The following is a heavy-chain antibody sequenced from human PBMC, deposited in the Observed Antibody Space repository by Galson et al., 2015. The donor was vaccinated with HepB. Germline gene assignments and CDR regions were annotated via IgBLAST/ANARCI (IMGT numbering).Heavy chain of an antibody. V-gene: IGHV3-49*03. CDR1: GFTFGDYA. J-gene: IGHJ6*03. D-gene: IGHD2-15*01. Sequence: SLRLSCAASGFTFGDYAMSWFRQAPGKGLEWVGFIRSKAYGGTTEYAASVKGRFTISRDDSKSIAYLQMNSLKTEDTAVYYCTRTVVVVAAFYYYMDVWGKGTTVTVSS. CDR3: TRTVVVVAAFYYYMDV. CDR2: IRSKAYGGTT.